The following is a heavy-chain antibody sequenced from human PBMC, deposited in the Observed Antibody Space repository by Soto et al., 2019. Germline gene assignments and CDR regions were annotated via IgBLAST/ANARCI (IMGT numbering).Heavy chain of an antibody. Sequence: EVQLLESGGGLVQRGGSLRLSCAASGFTFSSYAMSWVRQAPGKGLEWVSAISGSGGSTYYADSVKGRFTISRDNSKNTLYLQMNSLRAEDTAVYYCAKDSSKGGPIRYCSSTSCYLFDYWGQGTLVTVSS. J-gene: IGHJ4*02. CDR1: GFTFSSYA. CDR2: ISGSGGST. V-gene: IGHV3-23*01. D-gene: IGHD2-2*01. CDR3: AKDSSKGGPIRYCSSTSCYLFDY.